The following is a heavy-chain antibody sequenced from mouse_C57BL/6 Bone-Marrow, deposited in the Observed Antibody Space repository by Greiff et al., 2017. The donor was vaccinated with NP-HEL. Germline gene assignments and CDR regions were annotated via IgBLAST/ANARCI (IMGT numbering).Heavy chain of an antibody. V-gene: IGHV1-26*01. CDR1: GYTFTDYY. Sequence: EVQLQQSGPELVKPGASVKISCKASGYTFTDYYMNWVKQSHGKSLEWIGDINPNNGGTRYHQKFQGKATLTVDKSSSTAYLELRSLTSDDSAVYYYARLYGYDGCYAMDYWGQGTSVTVSS. D-gene: IGHD2-2*01. CDR2: INPNNGGT. CDR3: ARLYGYDGCYAMDY. J-gene: IGHJ4*01.